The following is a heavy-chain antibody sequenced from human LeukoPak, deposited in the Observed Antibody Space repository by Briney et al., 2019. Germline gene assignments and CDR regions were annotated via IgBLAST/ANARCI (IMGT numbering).Heavy chain of an antibody. Sequence: ASVKVSCKASGGTFSSYAISWVRQAPGQGLEWMGGIIPIFGTANYAQKFQGRVTITADESTSTAYMELSSPRSEDTAVYYCASPHIVVVTAKVKYYYGMDVWGQGTTVTVSS. CDR1: GGTFSSYA. J-gene: IGHJ6*02. CDR3: ASPHIVVVTAKVKYYYGMDV. D-gene: IGHD2-21*02. V-gene: IGHV1-69*13. CDR2: IIPIFGTA.